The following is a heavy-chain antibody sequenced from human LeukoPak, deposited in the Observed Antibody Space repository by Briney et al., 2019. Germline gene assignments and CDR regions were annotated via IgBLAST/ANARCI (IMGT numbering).Heavy chain of an antibody. CDR1: GFTFSSYA. V-gene: IGHV3-23*01. CDR3: AKSDYDSSGFKLPLDY. D-gene: IGHD3-22*01. J-gene: IGHJ4*02. CDR2: ISGSGGST. Sequence: GGSLRLSCAASGFTFSSYAMSWVRQAPGKGLEWVSAISGSGGSTYYADSVKGRFTISRDNSKNTLYLQMNSLRAEDTAVYYCAKSDYDSSGFKLPLDYCGQGTLVTVSS.